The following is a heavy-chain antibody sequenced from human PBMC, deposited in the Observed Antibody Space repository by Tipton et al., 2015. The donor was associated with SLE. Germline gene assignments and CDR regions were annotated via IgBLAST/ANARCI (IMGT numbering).Heavy chain of an antibody. CDR3: ARRFCSGGRCYYSFGD. D-gene: IGHD2-15*01. J-gene: IGHJ4*02. V-gene: IGHV4-39*07. Sequence: TLSLTCTVSGGSISSASYYWGWFRQSPGKGLEGIAYIYDSGSTYYNPSLKSRVTISTDTSENHLSLRLNSVTAADTAVYYCARRFCSGGRCYYSFGDWGQGTLVTVSS. CDR2: IYDSGST. CDR1: GGSISSASYY.